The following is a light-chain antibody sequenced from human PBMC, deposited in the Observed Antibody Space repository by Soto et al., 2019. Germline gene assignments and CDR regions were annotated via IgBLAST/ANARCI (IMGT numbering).Light chain of an antibody. V-gene: IGKV3-11*01. CDR2: DVS. J-gene: IGKJ4*01. Sequence: EVVLTQSPATLSLSPGERATLSCRASQSVTKYLAWYQQKPGQALRLLIYDVSKRATGIPARFSGSGSETDFTLTISSLGPGDFAVYYCHQRSNWPLTFGGGTKLEIK. CDR1: QSVTKY. CDR3: HQRSNWPLT.